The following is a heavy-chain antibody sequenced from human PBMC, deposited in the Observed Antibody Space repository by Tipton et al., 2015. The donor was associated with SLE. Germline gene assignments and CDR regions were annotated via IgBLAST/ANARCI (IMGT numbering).Heavy chain of an antibody. D-gene: IGHD2-2*01. CDR1: GGSISSHY. Sequence: TLSLTCSVSGGSISSHYWIWIRQPPGKGLEWIGYISYGGDTNYNPSLKSRVTISVDTAKNQFSLKLSSVTAADTAVYYCARVPAFYYYYMDVWGKVTTVTVSS. CDR3: ARVPAFYYYYMDV. V-gene: IGHV4-59*11. CDR2: ISYGGDT. J-gene: IGHJ6*03.